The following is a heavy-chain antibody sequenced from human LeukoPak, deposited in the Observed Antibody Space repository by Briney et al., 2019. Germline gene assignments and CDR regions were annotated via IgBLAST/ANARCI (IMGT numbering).Heavy chain of an antibody. V-gene: IGHV3-30*04. CDR2: ISYDGSNK. CDR3: AKDPRSGWYSDYSDYYYYYMDV. CDR1: GFTFSSYA. Sequence: PGRSLRLSCAASGFTFSSYAMHWVRQAPGKGLEWVAVISYDGSNKYYADSVKGRFTISRDNSKNTLYLQMNSLRAEDTAVYYCAKDPRSGWYSDYSDYYYYYMDVWGKGTTVTVSS. J-gene: IGHJ6*03. D-gene: IGHD6-19*01.